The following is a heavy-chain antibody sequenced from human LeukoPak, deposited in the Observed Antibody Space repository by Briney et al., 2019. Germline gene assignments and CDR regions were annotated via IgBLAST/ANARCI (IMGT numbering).Heavy chain of an antibody. CDR1: GYTFTNYH. V-gene: IGHV1-46*01. J-gene: IGHJ4*02. CDR3: ARYGHSPFFDY. D-gene: IGHD4-17*01. Sequence: ASVKISCKASGYTFTNYHMNWVRQAPGQGLEWMGIINPSGGSTTNAQKFQGRVIMTRDMSTSTVYMELSSLRSEDTAVYFCARYGHSPFFDYWGQGTLVIVSS. CDR2: INPSGGST.